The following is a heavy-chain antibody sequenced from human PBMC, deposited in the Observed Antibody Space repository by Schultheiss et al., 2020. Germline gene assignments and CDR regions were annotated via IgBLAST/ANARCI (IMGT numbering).Heavy chain of an antibody. D-gene: IGHD3-9*01. CDR1: GYTFTSYG. CDR2: ISAYNGNT. V-gene: IGHV1-18*01. J-gene: IGHJ5*02. Sequence: ASVKVSCKASGYTFTSYGISWVRQAPGQGLEWMGWISAYNGNTNYAQKLQGRVTMTTDTSTSTAYMELRSLRSDDTAVYYCARGTYYDILTGFGNWFDPWGQGTLVTVSS. CDR3: ARGTYYDILTGFGNWFDP.